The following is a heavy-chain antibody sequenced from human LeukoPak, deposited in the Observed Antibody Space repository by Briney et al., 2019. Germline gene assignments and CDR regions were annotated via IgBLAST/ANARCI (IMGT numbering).Heavy chain of an antibody. V-gene: IGHV3-21*04. CDR3: ARGGSSGGFGYFNY. CDR1: GFTFSSYS. J-gene: IGHJ4*02. Sequence: PGGSLRLSCAASGFTFSSYSMNWVRQAPGKGLEWVSSISSSSSYIYYADSVKGRFTISRDTSKNTLYLQMNSLRAEDTAVYYCARGGSSGGFGYFNYWGQGTLATVSS. CDR2: ISSSSSYI. D-gene: IGHD3-10*01.